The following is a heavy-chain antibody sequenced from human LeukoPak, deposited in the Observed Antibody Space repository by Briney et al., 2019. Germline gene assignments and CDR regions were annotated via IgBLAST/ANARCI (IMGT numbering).Heavy chain of an antibody. V-gene: IGHV4-38-2*02. CDR2: IYYSGTT. D-gene: IGHD5-18*01. J-gene: IGHJ5*02. CDR3: AKGAGGFSYYNWFDP. Sequence: SETLSLTCTVSGYSISSGYYWGWIRQPPGKGLEWIGSIYYSGTTHYSPSLESRVTISVDTSKNQFSLKLASVTAADTAIYYCAKGAGGFSYYNWFDPWGQGTLVTVSS. CDR1: GYSISSGYY.